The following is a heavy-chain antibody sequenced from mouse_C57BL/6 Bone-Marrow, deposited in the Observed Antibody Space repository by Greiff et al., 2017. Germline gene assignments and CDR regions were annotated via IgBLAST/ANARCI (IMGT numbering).Heavy chain of an antibody. J-gene: IGHJ2*01. CDR3: ERWAVGYFDY. V-gene: IGHV1-82*01. Sequence: QVQLQQSGPELVKPGASVKISCKASGYAFSSYWMNWVKQRPGKGLEWIGRIYPGDGDTNYNGKFKGKATLTADKSSSTAYMQLSSLTSEDSAVYFCERWAVGYFDYWGQGTTLTVSS. CDR2: IYPGDGDT. CDR1: GYAFSSYW.